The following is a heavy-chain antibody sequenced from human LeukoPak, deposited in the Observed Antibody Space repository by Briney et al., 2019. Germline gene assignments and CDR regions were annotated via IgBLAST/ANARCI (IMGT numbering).Heavy chain of an antibody. V-gene: IGHV4-39*01. D-gene: IGHD1-26*01. Sequence: SETLSLTCTASGCSISSSTDDWAWNRQPPGRGLEWIVNMYYTDDTHHNPPLKSRVTMSADTSKNQVSLMLSSATAADTAVYYCARSSIVRGFDNWGPGTLVTVSS. J-gene: IGHJ4*02. CDR2: MYYTDDT. CDR1: GCSISSSTDD. CDR3: ARSSIVRGFDN.